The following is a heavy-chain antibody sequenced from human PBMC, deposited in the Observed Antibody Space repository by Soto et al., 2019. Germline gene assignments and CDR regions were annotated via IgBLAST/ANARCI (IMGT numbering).Heavy chain of an antibody. J-gene: IGHJ6*02. CDR3: ASSTMTTVYGMDV. V-gene: IGHV1-69*13. D-gene: IGHD4-17*01. Sequence: ASVKVSCKASGGTFSSYAISWVRQAPGQGLEWMGGIIPIFGTANYAQKFQGRVTITADESTSTAYMELSSLRSEDTAVYYCASSTMTTVYGMDVWGQGTTVTASS. CDR2: IIPIFGTA. CDR1: GGTFSSYA.